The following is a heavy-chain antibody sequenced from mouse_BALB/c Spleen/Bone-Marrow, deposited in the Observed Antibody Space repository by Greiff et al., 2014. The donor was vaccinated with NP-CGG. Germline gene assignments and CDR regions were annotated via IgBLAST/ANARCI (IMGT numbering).Heavy chain of an antibody. J-gene: IGHJ3*01. D-gene: IGHD1-1*01. CDR1: GFNIKDTY. V-gene: IGHV14-3*02. Sequence: EVQLVESGAELVKPGASVKLSCTASGFNIKDTYMHWVKQRPEQGLEWIGRIDPANGNTKYDPKFQGKATITADTSSNTAYLQLSSLTSEDTAVCYCAPYYYGSSQFAYWGQGTLVTVSA. CDR3: APYYYGSSQFAY. CDR2: IDPANGNT.